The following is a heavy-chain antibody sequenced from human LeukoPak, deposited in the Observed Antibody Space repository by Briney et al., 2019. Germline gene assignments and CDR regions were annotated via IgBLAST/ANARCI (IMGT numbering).Heavy chain of an antibody. V-gene: IGHV4-4*02. J-gene: IGHJ6*04. CDR1: GGSISSSNW. CDR3: ARSLWFGIYYYYGMDV. D-gene: IGHD3-10*01. CDR2: IYHSGST. Sequence: NPSETLSLTCAVSGGSISSSNWWSWVRQPPGKGLEWIGEIYHSGSTNYNPSLKSRVTISVDKSKNQFSLKLSSVTAADTAVYYCARSLWFGIYYYYGMDVWGKGTTVTVSP.